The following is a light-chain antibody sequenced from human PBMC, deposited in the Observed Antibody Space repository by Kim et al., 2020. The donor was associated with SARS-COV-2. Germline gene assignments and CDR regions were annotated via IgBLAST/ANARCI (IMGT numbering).Light chain of an antibody. CDR1: QSIGSN. CDR3: EKYDYWPWT. V-gene: IGKV3-15*01. Sequence: VLTQSPLTLSVSPGERATLSCRAGQSIGSNLAWYQQTTGQPPRLLIYGASTRATGIPARFSGSGSGTEFTLTISSLQSEDFAVYFCEKYDYWPWTFGQGTKVDIK. CDR2: GAS. J-gene: IGKJ1*01.